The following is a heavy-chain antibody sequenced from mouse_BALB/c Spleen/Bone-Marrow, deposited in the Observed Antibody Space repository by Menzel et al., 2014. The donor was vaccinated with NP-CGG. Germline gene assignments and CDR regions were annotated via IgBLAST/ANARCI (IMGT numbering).Heavy chain of an antibody. J-gene: IGHJ4*01. CDR2: IWGGGNT. D-gene: IGHD1-1*01. CDR1: GFSLSRYS. V-gene: IGHV2-6-4*01. Sequence: QVQLQQSGPGLVAPSQSLSITCTVSGFSLSRYSVHWVRQPPGKGLEWQGMIWGGGNTDYNSVLKSRLSISKDNSKSQFFLKMNSLQTDDTAMYYCARGGTTVVPSMDYWGQGTSVTVSS. CDR3: ARGGTTVVPSMDY.